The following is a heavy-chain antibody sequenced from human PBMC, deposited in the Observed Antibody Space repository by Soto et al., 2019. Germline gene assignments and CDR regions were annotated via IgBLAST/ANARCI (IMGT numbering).Heavy chain of an antibody. Sequence: GGSLRLSCAASGFTFSSYEMNWVRQAPGKGLEWVAYISSSGSTIYYADSVKGRFTISRDNAKNSLYLQMNSLRAEDTAVYYCARDAAEGYFDYWGQGTLVTVSS. CDR2: ISSSGSTI. D-gene: IGHD6-13*01. CDR3: ARDAAEGYFDY. J-gene: IGHJ4*02. CDR1: GFTFSSYE. V-gene: IGHV3-48*03.